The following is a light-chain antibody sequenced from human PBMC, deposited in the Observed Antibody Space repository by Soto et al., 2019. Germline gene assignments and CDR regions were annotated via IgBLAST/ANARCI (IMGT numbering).Light chain of an antibody. Sequence: EIVMTQSPATLSVSPLARAPLSWRASQSVSSNLAWYQQKTGQAPRILIYGAATRDTGIPARFSGRGSGRECTLTISSLQSEDFAVYYCQQYNNWPRTFGQGTKVDIK. CDR2: GAA. J-gene: IGKJ1*01. CDR1: QSVSSN. CDR3: QQYNNWPRT. V-gene: IGKV3-15*01.